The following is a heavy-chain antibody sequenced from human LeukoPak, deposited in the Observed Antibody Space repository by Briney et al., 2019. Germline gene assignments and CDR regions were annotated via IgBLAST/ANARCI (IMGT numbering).Heavy chain of an antibody. V-gene: IGHV3-20*04. CDR2: INWNGGRT. J-gene: IGHJ3*02. D-gene: IGHD6-19*01. CDR3: ARIAMAGIGDGFDI. CDR1: GFTFDDYG. Sequence: PGGSLRLSCAASGFTFDDYGMSWVRQAPGKGLEWVSGINWNGGRTGYADSVKGRFTISRDNARNSLYLQMNGLRAEDTALYYCARIAMAGIGDGFDIWGQGTMVTVSS.